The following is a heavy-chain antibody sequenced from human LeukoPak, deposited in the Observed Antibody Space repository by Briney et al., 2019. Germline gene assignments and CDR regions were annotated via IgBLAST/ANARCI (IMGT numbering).Heavy chain of an antibody. CDR1: GGTFSSYA. CDR2: IIPIFGTA. V-gene: IGHV1-69*01. D-gene: IGHD2-15*01. Sequence: GSSVKVSCKASGGTFSSYAISWVRQAPGQGLEWMGGIIPIFGTANYAQKFQGRVTITADESTSTAYMELSSLRSEDTAVYYCWGYCSDGSCYRFDYWGQGTLVTVSS. J-gene: IGHJ4*02. CDR3: WGYCSDGSCYRFDY.